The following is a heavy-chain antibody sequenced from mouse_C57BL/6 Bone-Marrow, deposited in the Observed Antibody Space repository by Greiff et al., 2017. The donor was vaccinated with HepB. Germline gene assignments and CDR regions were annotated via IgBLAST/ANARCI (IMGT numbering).Heavy chain of an antibody. CDR2: IYPRSGNT. V-gene: IGHV1-81*01. Sequence: KQRTGQGLEWIGEIYPRSGNTYYNEKFKGKATLTADKSSSTAYMELRSLTSEDSAVYFCANDYPFAYWGQGTLVTVSA. D-gene: IGHD2-4*01. J-gene: IGHJ3*01. CDR3: ANDYPFAY.